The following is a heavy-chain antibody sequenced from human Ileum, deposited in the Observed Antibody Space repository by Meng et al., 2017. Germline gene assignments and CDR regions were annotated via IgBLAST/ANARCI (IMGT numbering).Heavy chain of an antibody. V-gene: IGHV1-2*02. CDR2: ISPNSGGT. CDR3: ASRPDEQQKALFDY. Sequence: VSVKVSCKASGYTFTGYYLNWVRQAPGQGLEWMGWISPNSGGTKYAQKFQDRVTLTRDTSTSTVYMEINSLRSDDTAIYYCASRPDEQQKALFDYWGQGTLVTVSS. D-gene: IGHD6-13*01. J-gene: IGHJ4*02. CDR1: GYTFTGYY.